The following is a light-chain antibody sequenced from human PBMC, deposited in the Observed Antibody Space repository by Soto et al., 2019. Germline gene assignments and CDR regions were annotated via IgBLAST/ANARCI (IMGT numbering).Light chain of an antibody. Sequence: QSALTKPASVSGSPGQSITISCTGTSSDVGGYNYVSWYQHHPGKAPKLMIYDVTNRPSGVSNRFSGSKSGNTASLTISGLQAEDDADYYCTSYTTSSPYLVFGGGTKVTVL. V-gene: IGLV2-14*03. CDR1: SSDVGGYNY. CDR2: DVT. J-gene: IGLJ3*02. CDR3: TSYTTSSPYLV.